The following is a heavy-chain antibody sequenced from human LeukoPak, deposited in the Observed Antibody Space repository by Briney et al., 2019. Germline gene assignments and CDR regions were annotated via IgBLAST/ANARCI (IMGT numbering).Heavy chain of an antibody. D-gene: IGHD2-15*01. V-gene: IGHV3-11*04. CDR2: ISSSGSTI. J-gene: IGHJ4*02. CDR1: GFTFSDYY. CDR3: ASPAGGKVAATPSVSTTDFDY. Sequence: GGSLRLSCAASGFTFSDYYMSWIRQAPGKGLEWVSYISSSGSTIYYADSVKGRFTISRDNAKNSLYLQMNSLRAEDTAVYYCASPAGGKVAATPSVSTTDFDYWGQGTLVTVSS.